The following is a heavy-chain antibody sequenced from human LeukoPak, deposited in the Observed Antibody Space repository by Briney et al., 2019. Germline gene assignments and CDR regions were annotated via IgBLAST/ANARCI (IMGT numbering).Heavy chain of an antibody. J-gene: IGHJ6*03. CDR1: GYTFTSYY. D-gene: IGHD3-22*01. CDR3: AREFPHYYDSSGVNGYYYYMDV. CDR2: INPSGGST. V-gene: IGHV1-46*01. Sequence: ASVKVSCKASGYTFTSYYMHWVRQAPGQGLEWMGMINPSGGSTSYAQKLQGRVTMTRDMSTSTVYMELSSLRSEDTAMYYCAREFPHYYDSSGVNGYYYYMDVWGKGTTVTVSS.